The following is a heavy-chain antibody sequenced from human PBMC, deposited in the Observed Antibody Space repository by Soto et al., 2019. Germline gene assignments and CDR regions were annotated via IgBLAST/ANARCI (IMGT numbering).Heavy chain of an antibody. CDR3: AKDIKGDGGDYEEGY. J-gene: IGHJ4*02. CDR1: GFTFDDYA. CDR2: ISWNSGSI. V-gene: IGHV3-9*01. D-gene: IGHD4-17*01. Sequence: DVQLVESGGGLVQPGRSLRLSCAAFGFTFDDYAMHWVRQAPGKGLEWVSGISWNSGSIGYADSVKGRFSISRDNAKNSLYLQMNSLRAEDTALYYCAKDIKGDGGDYEEGYWGQGTLVTVSS.